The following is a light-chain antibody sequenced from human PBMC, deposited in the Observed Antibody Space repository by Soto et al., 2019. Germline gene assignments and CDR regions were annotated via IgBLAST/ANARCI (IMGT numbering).Light chain of an antibody. CDR2: GAS. Sequence: EIVMTQSPATLSVSPGERATLSCRASQSVSSNLAWYQQKPGQAPRLLIYGASTRATGIPARFSGSGSGTEFTLTISSLHSEDFAVYYCQPYNNWPRTFGHGTKV. J-gene: IGKJ1*01. CDR3: QPYNNWPRT. CDR1: QSVSSN. V-gene: IGKV3-15*01.